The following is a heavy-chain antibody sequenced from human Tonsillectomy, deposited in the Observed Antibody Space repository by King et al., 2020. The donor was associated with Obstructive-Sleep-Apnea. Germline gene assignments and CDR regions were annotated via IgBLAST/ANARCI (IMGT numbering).Heavy chain of an antibody. D-gene: IGHD2/OR15-2a*01. J-gene: IGHJ3*01. V-gene: IGHV4-59*01. CDR3: ARAGINDAFDL. CDR1: GGSISSYY. Sequence: QLQESGPGLVKPSETLSLTCTVSGGSISSYYWSWIRQPPGKGLEWIGYIYYSGNTKYNHSLKSRVTISVDTSKNQFSLKLSSVTAADTAVYFCARAGINDAFDLWAHGTLVTVSS. CDR2: IYYSGNT.